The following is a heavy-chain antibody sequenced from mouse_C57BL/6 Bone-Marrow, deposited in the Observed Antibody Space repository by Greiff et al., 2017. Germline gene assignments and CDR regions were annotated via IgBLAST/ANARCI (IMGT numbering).Heavy chain of an antibody. Sequence: EVQLVESGGGLVKPGGSLKLSCAASGFTFSSYAMSWVRQTPEKRLEWVATISDGGSYTYYPDNVKGRFTISRDNAKNNLYLQMSHLKSEDTAMYYCARDRRKTGTFDYWGQGTTLTVSS. CDR2: ISDGGSYT. V-gene: IGHV5-4*01. J-gene: IGHJ2*01. CDR1: GFTFSSYA. D-gene: IGHD4-1*01. CDR3: ARDRRKTGTFDY.